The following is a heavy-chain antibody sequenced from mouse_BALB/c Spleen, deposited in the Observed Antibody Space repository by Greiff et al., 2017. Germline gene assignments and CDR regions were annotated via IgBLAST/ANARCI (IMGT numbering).Heavy chain of an antibody. CDR1: GYSITSDYA. J-gene: IGHJ3*01. CDR3: ARYDGYPGAY. CDR2: ISYSGST. D-gene: IGHD2-3*01. Sequence: EVQLVESGPGLVKPSQSLSLTCTVTGYSITSDYAWNWIRQFPGNKLEWMGYISYSGSTSYNPSLKSRISITRDTSKNQFFLQLNSVTTEDTATYYCARYDGYPGAYWGQGTLVTVSA. V-gene: IGHV3-2*02.